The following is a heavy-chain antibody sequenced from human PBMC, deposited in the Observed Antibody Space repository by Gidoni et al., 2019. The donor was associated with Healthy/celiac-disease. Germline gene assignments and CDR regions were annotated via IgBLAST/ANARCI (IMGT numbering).Heavy chain of an antibody. CDR2: IRGSGGST. CDR3: AKQGSYVVAATHYGMDV. CDR1: GFTFGSYA. V-gene: IGHV3-23*01. Sequence: EVQLLESGGGLVQPGGSLRLSCAASGFTFGSYAMSWVRQAPGKGLEWVSDIRGSGGSTYYADSVKGRFTISRDNSKNTLYLQMNSLRAEDTAVYYCAKQGSYVVAATHYGMDVWGQGTTVTVSS. D-gene: IGHD2-15*01. J-gene: IGHJ6*02.